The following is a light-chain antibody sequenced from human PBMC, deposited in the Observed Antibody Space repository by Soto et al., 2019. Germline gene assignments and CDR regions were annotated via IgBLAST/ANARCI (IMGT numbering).Light chain of an antibody. V-gene: IGLV7-43*01. CDR1: TGAVTSDYY. CDR2: RTK. Sequence: QAVVTQEPSLTVSPGGTVTLTCALTTGAVTSDYYPNWFQRKPGQALRTLIYRTKNKHSWTPARFSGSLLGGKAALTLSGVQPEDEANYYCVLLCSGEWVFGGGTKLTVL. J-gene: IGLJ3*02. CDR3: VLLCSGEWV.